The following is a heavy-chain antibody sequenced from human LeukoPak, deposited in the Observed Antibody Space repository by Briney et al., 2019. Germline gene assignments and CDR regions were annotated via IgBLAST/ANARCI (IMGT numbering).Heavy chain of an antibody. CDR2: ISSSSSTI. J-gene: IGHJ3*02. V-gene: IGHV3-48*01. CDR1: GFTFSSYS. Sequence: GGSLRLSCAASGFTFSSYSMNWVRQAPGKGLEWVSYISSSSSTIYYADSVKGRFTISRDNSKNTLYLQMNSLRAEDTAVYYCAKDPLVGNDAFDIWGQGTMVTVSS. D-gene: IGHD2-21*01. CDR3: AKDPLVGNDAFDI.